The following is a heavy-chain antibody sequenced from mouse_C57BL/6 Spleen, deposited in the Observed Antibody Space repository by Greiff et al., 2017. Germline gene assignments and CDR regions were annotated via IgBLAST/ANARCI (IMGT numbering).Heavy chain of an antibody. J-gene: IGHJ1*03. CDR1: GYTFTSYW. V-gene: IGHV1-69*01. CDR3: ARGELRGYFDV. D-gene: IGHD1-3*01. Sequence: QVQLQQPGAELVMPGASVKLSCKASGYTFTSYWMHWVKQRPGQGLEWIGEIDPSDSYTNYNQKFKGKSTLTVDKSSSTAYMQLSSLTSEDSAVYYRARGELRGYFDVWGTGTTVTVSS. CDR2: IDPSDSYT.